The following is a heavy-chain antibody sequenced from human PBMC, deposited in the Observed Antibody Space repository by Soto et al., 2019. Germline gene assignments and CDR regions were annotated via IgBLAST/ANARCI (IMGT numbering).Heavy chain of an antibody. CDR1: GYSFTNND. CDR2: MNPGSGDT. J-gene: IGHJ5*02. CDR3: ARMATFGALNWFYH. D-gene: IGHD3-16*01. Sequence: ASWQVSCKASGYSFTNNDVSWVLQATGQGLEWMGWMNPGSGDTGYAQKFQGRVTMTRDISIAAAYMELSSLRSDDTAIYYCARMATFGALNWFYHGGQGA. V-gene: IGHV1-8*01.